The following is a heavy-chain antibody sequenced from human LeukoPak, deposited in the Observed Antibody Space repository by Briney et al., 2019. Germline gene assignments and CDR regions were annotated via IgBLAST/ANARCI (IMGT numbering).Heavy chain of an antibody. J-gene: IGHJ6*03. V-gene: IGHV1-69*13. CDR2: IIPIFGTA. Sequence: GASVKVSCKASGGTFSSYAISWVRQAPGQGLEWMGGIIPIFGTANYAQKFQGRVTITADESTSTAYMELSSLRSEDTAVYYCARDPVVGAHDNMDVWGKGTTVTVSS. CDR1: GGTFSSYA. D-gene: IGHD2-21*01. CDR3: ARDPVVGAHDNMDV.